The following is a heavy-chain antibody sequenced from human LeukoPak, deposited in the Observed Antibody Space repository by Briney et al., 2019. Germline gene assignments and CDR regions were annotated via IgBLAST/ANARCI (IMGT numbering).Heavy chain of an antibody. D-gene: IGHD3-22*01. J-gene: IGHJ4*02. Sequence: PGGSLRLSCAASGFTFSSYAMSWVRQAPGKGLEWVSGISGSGGSTYYADSVKGRFTISRDNSKNTLYLQMSSLRAGDTAVYYCAKSSYYDSSGYYREYYFDYWGQGTLVTVSS. CDR3: AKSSYYDSSGYYREYYFDY. V-gene: IGHV3-23*01. CDR2: ISGSGGST. CDR1: GFTFSSYA.